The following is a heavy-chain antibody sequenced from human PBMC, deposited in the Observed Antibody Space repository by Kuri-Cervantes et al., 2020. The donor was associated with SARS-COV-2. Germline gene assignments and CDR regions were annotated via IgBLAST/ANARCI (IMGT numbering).Heavy chain of an antibody. CDR2: IYYSGST. V-gene: IGHV4-59*01. D-gene: IGHD2-2*01. Sequence: GSLRLSCTVSGGSISSYYWSWIRQPPGKGLEWIGYIYYSGSTNYNPSLKSRVTISVDTSKNQFSLKLSSVTAADTAVYYCAGTLVVPAAMLGYYYYYMDVWGKGTTVTVSS. CDR3: AGTLVVPAAMLGYYYYYMDV. J-gene: IGHJ6*03. CDR1: GGSISSYY.